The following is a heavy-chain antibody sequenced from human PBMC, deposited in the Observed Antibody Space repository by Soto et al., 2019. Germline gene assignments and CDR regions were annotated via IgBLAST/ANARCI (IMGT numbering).Heavy chain of an antibody. CDR1: GFTFDDYA. V-gene: IGHV3-9*01. D-gene: IGHD2-15*01. CDR3: AKDTCRSGGSCPTWFDP. J-gene: IGHJ5*02. Sequence: EVQLVESGGGLVQPGRSLRLSCAASGFTFDDYAMHWVRQAPGKGLEWVSGISWNSGSIGYADSVKGRFTISRDNAKNSLYLQMNSLRAEDTALYYCAKDTCRSGGSCPTWFDPWGQGTLVTVSS. CDR2: ISWNSGSI.